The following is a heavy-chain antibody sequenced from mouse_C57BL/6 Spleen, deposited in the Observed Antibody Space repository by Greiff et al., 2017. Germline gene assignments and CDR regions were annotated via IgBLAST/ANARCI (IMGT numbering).Heavy chain of an antibody. CDR1: GFTFSSYA. J-gene: IGHJ1*03. CDR3: ARDRDSLYGNYGYFDV. D-gene: IGHD2-1*01. Sequence: EVKLVESGGGLVKPGGSLKLSCAASGFTFSSYAMSWVRQTPEKRLEWVATISDGGSYTYYPDNVKGRFTISRDNAKNNLYLQMSHLKSEDTAMYYCARDRDSLYGNYGYFDVWGTGTTVTVSS. CDR2: ISDGGSYT. V-gene: IGHV5-4*01.